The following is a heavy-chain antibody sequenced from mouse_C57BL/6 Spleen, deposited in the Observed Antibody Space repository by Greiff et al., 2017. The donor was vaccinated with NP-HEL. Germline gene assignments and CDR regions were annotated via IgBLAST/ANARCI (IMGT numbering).Heavy chain of an antibody. CDR3: ARGAYYDYVWFAY. Sequence: EVQLQQSGPGMVKPSQSLSLTCTVTGYSITSGYDWHWIRHFPGNKLEWMGYISYSGSTNYNPSLKSRISITHDTSKNHFFLKLNSVTTEDTATYYCARGAYYDYVWFAYWGQGTLVTVSA. CDR2: ISYSGST. V-gene: IGHV3-1*01. CDR1: GYSITSGYD. D-gene: IGHD2-4*01. J-gene: IGHJ3*01.